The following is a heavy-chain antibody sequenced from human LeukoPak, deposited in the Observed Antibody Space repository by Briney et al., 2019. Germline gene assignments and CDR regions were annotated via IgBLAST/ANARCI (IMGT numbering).Heavy chain of an antibody. D-gene: IGHD6-13*01. CDR1: GFTFSSYA. Sequence: GGSLRLSCAASGFTFSSYAMSWVRQAPGKGLEWVSAISGSGGSTYYADSVKGRFTISRDNSKNTLYLQMNSLRAEDTAVYYCAKGQLEGGLYSSSWYERRYLDFGYWGQGTLVTVSS. CDR3: AKGQLEGGLYSSSWYERRYLDFGY. CDR2: ISGSGGST. J-gene: IGHJ4*02. V-gene: IGHV3-23*01.